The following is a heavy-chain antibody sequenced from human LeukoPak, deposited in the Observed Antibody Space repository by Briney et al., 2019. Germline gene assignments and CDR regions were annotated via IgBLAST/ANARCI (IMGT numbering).Heavy chain of an antibody. J-gene: IGHJ6*04. CDR1: GGSISSYY. CDR2: IYYSGST. Sequence: SETLSLTCTVSGGSISSYYWSWIRQPPGKGLEWIGYIYYSGSTNYNPSLKSRVTISVDTSKNQFSLKLSSVTAADTAVYYCARAGVSCGSTSCYYYYGIDVWGKGTTVTVSS. CDR3: ARAGVSCGSTSCYYYYGIDV. V-gene: IGHV4-59*01. D-gene: IGHD2-2*01.